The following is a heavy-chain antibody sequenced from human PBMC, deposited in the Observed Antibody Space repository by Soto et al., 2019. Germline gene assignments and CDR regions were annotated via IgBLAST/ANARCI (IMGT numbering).Heavy chain of an antibody. J-gene: IGHJ4*02. CDR3: AKVPRGSNFGYYNF. CDR2: VWKDGSNR. Sequence: PGGSLRLSCAASGITFSDYGMHWVRQAPGKGLEWVVGVWKDGSNRYYVDSVKGRFTISRDNSKNTLYLQMNSLRDEDTAVYYCAKVPRGSNFGYYNFWGQGTLVTVSS. V-gene: IGHV3-30*02. CDR1: GITFSDYG. D-gene: IGHD5-18*01.